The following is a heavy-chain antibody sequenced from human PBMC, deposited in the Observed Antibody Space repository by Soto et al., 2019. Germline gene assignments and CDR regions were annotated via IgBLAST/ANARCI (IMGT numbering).Heavy chain of an antibody. Sequence: ASVKVSCKTSGYSFVGYGLHWVRQAPGQSLEWMGWIHTGNGATKYSQKFQGRLTITRDTSASTAYMEVTSLTSEDTAVYYCARKYSSGSFDSWGQGTLVTVS. CDR1: GYSFVGYG. J-gene: IGHJ4*02. V-gene: IGHV1-3*04. D-gene: IGHD6-19*01. CDR3: ARKYSSGSFDS. CDR2: IHTGNGAT.